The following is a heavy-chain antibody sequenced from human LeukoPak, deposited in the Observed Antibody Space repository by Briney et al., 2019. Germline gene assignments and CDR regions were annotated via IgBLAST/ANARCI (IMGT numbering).Heavy chain of an antibody. V-gene: IGHV3-9*01. J-gene: IGHJ5*02. CDR3: AKDVADSYGYNWFDP. D-gene: IGHD5-18*01. CDR2: ISWNSGSI. Sequence: GGSLRLSCAASGFTFDDYAMHWVRQAPGKGLEWVSGISWNSGSIGYADSVKGRFTISRDNAKNSLYLQMNSLRAEDTALYYCAKDVADSYGYNWFDPWGQGTLVTVSS. CDR1: GFTFDDYA.